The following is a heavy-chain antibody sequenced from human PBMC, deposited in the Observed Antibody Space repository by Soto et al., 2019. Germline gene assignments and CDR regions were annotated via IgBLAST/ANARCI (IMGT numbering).Heavy chain of an antibody. CDR1: GYSFNSYY. J-gene: IGHJ3*02. V-gene: IGHV1-46*02. Sequence: QVQLVQSGAEVKKPGASVKVACKASGYSFNSYYMHWVRQAPGQGPEWMGVINPSGASTSYAEKLEGRVTMTRDTSTRTVYMELSSLRSEDAALYYCASDCNAYQRQRVFGIWGQGTLVTVSS. CDR2: INPSGAST. CDR3: ASDCNAYQRQRVFGI. D-gene: IGHD2-15*01.